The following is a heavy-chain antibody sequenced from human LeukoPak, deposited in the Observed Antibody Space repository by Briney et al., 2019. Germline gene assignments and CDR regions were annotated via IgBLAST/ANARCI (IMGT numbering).Heavy chain of an antibody. D-gene: IGHD3-22*01. Sequence: SVKVSCKASGYTFTSYDINWVRQAPGQGLEWMGGIIPIFGTANYAQKFQGRVTITADESTSTAYMELSSLRSEDTAVYYCASPPIHYYDSSGYPYYFDYWGQGTLVTVSS. J-gene: IGHJ4*02. CDR3: ASPPIHYYDSSGYPYYFDY. V-gene: IGHV1-69*13. CDR1: GYTFTSYD. CDR2: IIPIFGTA.